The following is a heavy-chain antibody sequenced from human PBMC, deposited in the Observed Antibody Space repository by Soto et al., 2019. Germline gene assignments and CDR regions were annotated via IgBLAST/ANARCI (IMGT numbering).Heavy chain of an antibody. J-gene: IGHJ4*02. CDR3: GLYSSSWSFGY. V-gene: IGHV1-69*01. D-gene: IGHD6-13*01. CDR1: GGTFSSYA. Sequence: QVQLVQSGAEVKKPGSSVKVSCKASGGTFSSYAISWVRQAPGQGLGWMGGIIPIFGTETYAQKFQGRVTITADESTSTSYMELSSLRSEDTAVYYCGLYSSSWSFGYWGQGTLVTVSS. CDR2: IIPIFGTE.